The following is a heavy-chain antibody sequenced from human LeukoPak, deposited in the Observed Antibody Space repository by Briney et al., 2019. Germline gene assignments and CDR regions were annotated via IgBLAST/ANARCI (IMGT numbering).Heavy chain of an antibody. D-gene: IGHD3-10*01. J-gene: IGHJ3*02. CDR1: GGSISSGGYY. CDR2: IYYSGST. CDR3: AGYLGKEVTMVWGVRYAFDI. Sequence: SETLSLTCTVSGGSISSGGYYWSWIRQHPGKGLEWIGYIYYSGSTYYNPSLKSRVTISVDTSKNQFSLKLSSVTAADTAVYYCAGYLGKEVTMVWGVRYAFDIWGQGTMVTVSS. V-gene: IGHV4-31*03.